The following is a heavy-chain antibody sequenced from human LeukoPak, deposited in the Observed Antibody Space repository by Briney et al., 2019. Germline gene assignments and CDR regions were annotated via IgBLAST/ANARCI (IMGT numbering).Heavy chain of an antibody. CDR3: ARDQGMDGYNLGFIDY. V-gene: IGHV1-46*01. J-gene: IGHJ4*02. CDR1: GGTFSSYA. D-gene: IGHD5-24*01. Sequence: ASVKVSCKASGGTFSSYAISWVRQAPGQGLEWMGIINPSGGSTTYAQRFKGRVTMTRDTSTARDTSTSTVYMELSRLRPDDTAVYYCARDQGMDGYNLGFIDYWGQGTLVTVSS. CDR2: INPSGGST.